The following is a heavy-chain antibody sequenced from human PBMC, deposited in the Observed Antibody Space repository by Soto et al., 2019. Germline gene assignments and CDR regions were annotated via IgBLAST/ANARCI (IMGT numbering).Heavy chain of an antibody. V-gene: IGHV1-58*01. CDR2: IVVGSGNT. CDR3: AAWESRGYSYGYFDY. Sequence: SVNVSCQASGFTFTSSAVQWVRPARGQRREWIGWIVVGSGNTNYAQKFQERVTITRDMSTSTAYMELSSLRSEDTAVYYCAAWESRGYSYGYFDYWGQGTLVTVSS. D-gene: IGHD5-18*01. J-gene: IGHJ4*02. CDR1: GFTFTSSA.